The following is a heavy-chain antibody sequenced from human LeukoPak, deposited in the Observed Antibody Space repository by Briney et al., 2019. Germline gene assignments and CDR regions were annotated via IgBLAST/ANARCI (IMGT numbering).Heavy chain of an antibody. D-gene: IGHD3-16*01. J-gene: IGHJ4*02. CDR2: ISAYNGNT. V-gene: IGHV1-18*01. CDR3: ATGLNAIYYFDS. Sequence: GASVKVSCKASGYTFTSYGISWVRQAPGQGLEWMGWISAYNGNTNYAQKLQGRVTMTTDTSTDTAYMVLSSLRSEDTAVYYCATGLNAIYYFDSWGQGTLVTVSS. CDR1: GYTFTSYG.